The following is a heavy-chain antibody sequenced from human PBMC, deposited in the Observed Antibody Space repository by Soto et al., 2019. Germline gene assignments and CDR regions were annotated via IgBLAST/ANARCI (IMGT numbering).Heavy chain of an antibody. CDR1: GYTFTSYG. V-gene: IGHV1-18*01. CDR3: ARDRKAMIVVAPDAFDI. D-gene: IGHD3-22*01. Sequence: GASVKVSCKASGYTFTSYGISWVLQAPGQGLEWTGWISAYNGNTNYAQKLQGRVTMTTDTSTSTAYMELRSLRSDDTAVYYCARDRKAMIVVAPDAFDIWGQGTMVTVSS. CDR2: ISAYNGNT. J-gene: IGHJ3*02.